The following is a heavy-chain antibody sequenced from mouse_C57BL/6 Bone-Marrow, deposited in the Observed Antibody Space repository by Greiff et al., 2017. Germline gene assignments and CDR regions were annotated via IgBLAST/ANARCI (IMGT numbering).Heavy chain of an antibody. CDR3: ARIRGYYFDY. CDR2: INPSTGGT. CDR1: GYSFTGYY. Sequence: VQLQQSGPELVKPGASVKISCTASGYSFTGYYMNWVKQSPEKSLEWIGEINPSTGGTTYNQKFKAKATLTVDKSSSTAYMQLKSLTSEDSAVYYCARIRGYYFDYWGQGTTLTVSS. J-gene: IGHJ2*01. V-gene: IGHV1-42*01.